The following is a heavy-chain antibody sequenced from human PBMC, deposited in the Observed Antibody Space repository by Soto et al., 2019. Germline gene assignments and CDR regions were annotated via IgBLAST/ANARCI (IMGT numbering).Heavy chain of an antibody. J-gene: IGHJ6*03. CDR3: ARVLRDYPFYYYYMDV. CDR2: IYYSGST. V-gene: IGHV4-39*01. Sequence: SETQSLTCAVSSGSISSSSYFWAWIRQPPGKGLEWIGNIYYSGSTFYNPSLKSRVTISVDTSKNQFSLKLSSVTAADTAVYYCARVLRDYPFYYYYMDVWGKETTVTVSS. D-gene: IGHD3-10*01. CDR1: SGSISSSSYF.